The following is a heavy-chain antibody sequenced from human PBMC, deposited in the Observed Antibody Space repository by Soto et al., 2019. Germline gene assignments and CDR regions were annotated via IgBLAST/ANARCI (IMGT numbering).Heavy chain of an antibody. CDR3: ARERSSGWYVDY. CDR1: GYTFTSYD. CDR2: MNPNSGNT. Sequence: QVQLVQSGAEVKKPGASVKVSCKASGYTFTSYDINWVRQATGQGLEWMGWMNPNSGNTGYAHKFQGRVTMTRNTSISTAYMDLSSLRSEDTAVYYCARERSSGWYVDYWGQGTLVTVSS. V-gene: IGHV1-8*01. J-gene: IGHJ4*02. D-gene: IGHD6-19*01.